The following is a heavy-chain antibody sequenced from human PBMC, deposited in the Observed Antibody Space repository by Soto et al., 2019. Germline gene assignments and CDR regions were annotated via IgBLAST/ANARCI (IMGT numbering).Heavy chain of an antibody. CDR3: ASSLLVGYGLEGESD. V-gene: IGHV1-18*01. D-gene: IGHD5-18*01. CDR2: ISAYNGNT. CDR1: GYTFTSYG. Sequence: QVQLVQSGAEVKKPGASVKVSCKASGYTFTSYGISWVRQAPGQGLEWMGWISAYNGNTNYAQKLQGRVTMTTDTSPRTAYRDLRSLRSDDTAVYYCASSLLVGYGLEGESDWGQGTRVTVSS. J-gene: IGHJ4*02.